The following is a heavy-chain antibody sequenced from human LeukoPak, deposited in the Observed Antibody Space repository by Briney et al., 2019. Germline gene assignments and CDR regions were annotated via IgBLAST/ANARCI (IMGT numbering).Heavy chain of an antibody. CDR1: GVSISSGGYS. CDR3: ARDLSSSWYGRWFDP. V-gene: IGHV4-30-2*01. D-gene: IGHD6-13*01. CDR2: IYHSGST. Sequence: TPSQTLSLTCAVSGVSISSGGYSWSWIRQPPGKGLEWIGYIYHSGSTYYNPSLKSRVTISVDRSKNQFSLKLSSVTAADTAVYYCARDLSSSWYGRWFDPWGQGTLVTVSS. J-gene: IGHJ5*02.